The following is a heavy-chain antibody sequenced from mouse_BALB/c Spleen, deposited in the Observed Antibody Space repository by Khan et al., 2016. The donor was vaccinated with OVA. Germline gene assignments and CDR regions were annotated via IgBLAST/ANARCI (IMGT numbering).Heavy chain of an antibody. V-gene: IGHV9-4*02. CDR3: ARGWAAFYRNDGGAMDS. CDR2: INTHSGVP. D-gene: IGHD2-14*01. J-gene: IGHJ4*01. CDR1: GYTFTTAG. Sequence: QIQLVQSGPELKKPGETVRISCKASGYTFTTAGMQWVQKMPGKGLKWIGWINTHSGVPKYAEDFKGRFVFSLETSASTAYLQITNLKYEDTATYFCARGWAAFYRNDGGAMDSWGQGTSVTVSS.